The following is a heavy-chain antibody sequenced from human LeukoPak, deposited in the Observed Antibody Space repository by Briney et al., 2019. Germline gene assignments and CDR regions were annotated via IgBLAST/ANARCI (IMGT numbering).Heavy chain of an antibody. CDR1: GFTFSSYS. CDR2: ISSSSSYI. J-gene: IGHJ4*02. D-gene: IGHD3-10*01. V-gene: IGHV3-21*01. Sequence: GGSLRLSCAASGFTFSSYSMNWVRQAPGKGLEWVSSISSSSSYIYYADSVKGRFTISRDNAKNSLYLQMNSLGAEDTAVYYCARDLPREGIDYWGQGTLVTVSS. CDR3: ARDLPREGIDY.